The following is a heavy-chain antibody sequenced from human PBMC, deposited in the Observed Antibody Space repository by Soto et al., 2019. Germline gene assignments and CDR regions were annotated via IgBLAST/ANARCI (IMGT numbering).Heavy chain of an antibody. CDR1: VFTFSSYS. V-gene: IGHV3-48*01. D-gene: IGHD3-10*01. Sequence: PVGSLRLSCAASVFTFSSYSMNWVRQAPGKGLEWVSYISSGSSTIYYADSVKGRFTISRDNAKNSLYLQMNSLRAEDTAVYYCAHPYYSGSPYYGIDVWGRGTTVTVSS. J-gene: IGHJ6*02. CDR3: AHPYYSGSPYYGIDV. CDR2: ISSGSSTI.